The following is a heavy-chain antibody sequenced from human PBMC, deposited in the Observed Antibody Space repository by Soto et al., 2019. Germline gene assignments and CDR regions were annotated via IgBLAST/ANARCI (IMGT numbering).Heavy chain of an antibody. CDR2: ISYDGTNK. J-gene: IGHJ4*02. CDR1: GFTFSSSG. CDR3: AKEFHTWNYFDY. Sequence: GGSLRLSCAASGFTFSSSGMHWVRQAPGKGLEWVSVISYDGTNKYYADSVKGRFTISRDNSKNTLYLQMNSLRAEDTGVYYCAKEFHTWNYFDYWGQGTLVTVSS. D-gene: IGHD1-20*01. V-gene: IGHV3-30*18.